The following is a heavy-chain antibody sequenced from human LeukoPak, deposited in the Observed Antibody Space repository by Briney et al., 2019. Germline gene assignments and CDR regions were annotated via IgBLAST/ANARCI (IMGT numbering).Heavy chain of an antibody. CDR1: ASTFTSYG. Sequence: ASVNLSCTSSASTFTSYGISWLRQAPGQGLERMGWISAYNGNTNYAQKLHGRVTRATDTSTSTAYMELRSLRSDDAAVYGCAREMVRGKIDYWGQGTLVTVSS. CDR2: ISAYNGNT. J-gene: IGHJ4*02. CDR3: AREMVRGKIDY. V-gene: IGHV1-18*04. D-gene: IGHD3-10*01.